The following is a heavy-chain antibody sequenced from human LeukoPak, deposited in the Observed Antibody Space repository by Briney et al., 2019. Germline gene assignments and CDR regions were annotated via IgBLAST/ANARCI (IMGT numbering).Heavy chain of an antibody. Sequence: GASVKVSCKASGYTFTGYYMHWVRQAPGQGLEWMGWINPNSGGTNYAQKFQGRVTMTRDTSISTAYMELSRLRSDDTAVYYCARDLSIQPRTEFDYWGQGTLVTVSS. CDR1: GYTFTGYY. V-gene: IGHV1-2*02. CDR2: INPNSGGT. D-gene: IGHD5-18*01. CDR3: ARDLSIQPRTEFDY. J-gene: IGHJ4*02.